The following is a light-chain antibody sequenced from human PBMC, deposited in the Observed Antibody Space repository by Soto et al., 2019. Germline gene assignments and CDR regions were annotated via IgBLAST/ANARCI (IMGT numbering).Light chain of an antibody. Sequence: EIVMTQSPATLSVSPGERATLSCRASQSVSSNLAWYQQKPGQAPRLLIYGASTGATGIPARFSGSGSGTEFTLTISSLQSEDFAVYYCQHYNNWPQTFGQGTKVELK. CDR2: GAS. CDR1: QSVSSN. V-gene: IGKV3-15*01. CDR3: QHYNNWPQT. J-gene: IGKJ1*01.